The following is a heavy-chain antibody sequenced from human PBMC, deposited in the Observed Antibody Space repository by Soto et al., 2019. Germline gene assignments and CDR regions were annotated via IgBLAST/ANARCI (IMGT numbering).Heavy chain of an antibody. J-gene: IGHJ4*02. V-gene: IGHV4-59*12. CDR2: IYYTGST. D-gene: IGHD6-19*01. CDR3: ASGKYSSDWYLGF. CDR1: GASISNYY. Sequence: QVQLQESGPGLVKPSETLSLTCTVSGASISNYYWSWIRQPPGKGLEWIGYIYYTGSTNYNPSLKSRVTISLDMSVNKFSLRLTSVTDADTAVYYFASGKYSSDWYLGFWGQGSLVTVSS.